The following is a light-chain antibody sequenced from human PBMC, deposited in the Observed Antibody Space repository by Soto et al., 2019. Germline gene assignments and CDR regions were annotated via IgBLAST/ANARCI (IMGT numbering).Light chain of an antibody. J-gene: IGKJ2*01. Sequence: EIVLTQSPGTLSLSPGERATLSCRASQSVSSSYLAWYQQKPGQAPRRLIYGASSRATGIPDRFSGSGSGTDFTLTISRLEPEDFAVCYCQQYGSSPYTFGQGTKREIK. CDR1: QSVSSSY. V-gene: IGKV3-20*01. CDR2: GAS. CDR3: QQYGSSPYT.